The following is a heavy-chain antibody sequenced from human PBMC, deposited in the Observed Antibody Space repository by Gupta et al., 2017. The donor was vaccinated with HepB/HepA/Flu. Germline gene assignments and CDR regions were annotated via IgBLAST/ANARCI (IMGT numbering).Heavy chain of an antibody. CDR1: GFTFSRFW. J-gene: IGHJ4*02. CDR2: INQDGSGK. Sequence: EVQLVESGGGLVQPGGSLRLSCVASGFTFSRFWMSWVRQAPGKGLEWVANINQDGSGKDYVDSVKGRFTISRDIAKNSLYLQRNSLRAEDTALYYGASGVYSDSWPYYFDYWGQGTVVTVSS. CDR3: ASGVYSDSWPYYFDY. D-gene: IGHD6-13*01. V-gene: IGHV3-7*01.